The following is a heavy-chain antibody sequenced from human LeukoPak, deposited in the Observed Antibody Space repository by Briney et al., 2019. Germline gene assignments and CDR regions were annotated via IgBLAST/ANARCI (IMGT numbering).Heavy chain of an antibody. CDR3: ARDYYDSSGVFDY. D-gene: IGHD3-22*01. CDR2: ISSSISYI. J-gene: IGHJ4*02. Sequence: ISSSISYIYYADSVKGRFTISRHNAKNSLYLQMNSLRAEDTAVYYCARDYYDSSGVFDYWGQGTLVTVSS. V-gene: IGHV3-21*01.